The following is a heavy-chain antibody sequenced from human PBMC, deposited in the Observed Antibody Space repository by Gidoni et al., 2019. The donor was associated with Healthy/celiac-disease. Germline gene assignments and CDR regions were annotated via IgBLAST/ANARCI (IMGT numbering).Heavy chain of an antibody. D-gene: IGHD3-3*01. CDR2: IYYSGST. V-gene: IGHV4-59*01. J-gene: IGHJ5*02. CDR1: GGSFSSYY. Sequence: QVQLPESGPGLVKPSETLSLTCPFSGGSFSSYYWSWIRQPPGKGLEWIGYIYYSGSTNYNPSLKSRVTISVDTSKNQFSLKLSSVTAADTAVYYCARNPYDFWSGPFDPWGQGTLVTVSS. CDR3: ARNPYDFWSGPFDP.